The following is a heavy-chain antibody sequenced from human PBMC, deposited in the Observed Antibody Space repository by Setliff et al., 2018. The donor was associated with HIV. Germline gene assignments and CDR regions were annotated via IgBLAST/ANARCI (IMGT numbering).Heavy chain of an antibody. J-gene: IGHJ3*02. Sequence: SETLSLTCTVSGGSISSGSYYWSWIRQPAGKGLEWIGRIYTSGSTNYNPSLKSRVTISADTSKNQFSLKLSSVTAADTAVYYCARVGDFYDTSGYYSVLDAFDIWGQGTMVTVS. CDR3: ARVGDFYDTSGYYSVLDAFDI. V-gene: IGHV4-61*02. CDR1: GGSISSGSYY. CDR2: IYTSGST. D-gene: IGHD3-22*01.